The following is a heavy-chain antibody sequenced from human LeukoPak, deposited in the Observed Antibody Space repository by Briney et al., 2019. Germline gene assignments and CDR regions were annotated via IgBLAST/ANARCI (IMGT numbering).Heavy chain of an antibody. CDR2: ISYDGSNK. Sequence: GRSLRLSCAASGFTFSSYGMHWVRQAPGKGLEWVAVISYDGSNKYYADSVKGRFTISRDNSKNTLYLQMNSLRAEDTAVYYCAKDQGDYWGQGTLVTVSS. CDR3: AKDQGDY. CDR1: GFTFSSYG. V-gene: IGHV3-30*18. J-gene: IGHJ4*02.